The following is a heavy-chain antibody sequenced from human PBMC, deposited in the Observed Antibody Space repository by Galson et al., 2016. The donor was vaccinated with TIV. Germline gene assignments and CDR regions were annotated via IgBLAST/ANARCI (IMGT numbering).Heavy chain of an antibody. V-gene: IGHV1-18*01. CDR1: GYTFSTYG. CDR3: PRIFVESAKAVLDV. D-gene: IGHD3-10*01. Sequence: SVKVSCKASGYTFSTYGITWVRRAPGQGPEWMGWINPKNGDARYADDLQDRAILTTDTSTRTAYMELRSLSFDDSAVYYCPRIFVESAKAVLDVWGKGTKVIVSS. CDR2: INPKNGDA. J-gene: IGHJ3*01.